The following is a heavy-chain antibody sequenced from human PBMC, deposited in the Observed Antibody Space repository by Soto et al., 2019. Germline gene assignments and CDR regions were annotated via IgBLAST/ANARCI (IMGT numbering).Heavy chain of an antibody. D-gene: IGHD6-19*01. Sequence: GGSLRLSCTASGFTFGDYAMSWFRQAPGKGLEWVGFIRSKAYGGTTEYAASVKGRFTISTDDSKSIAYLQMNSLKTEDTAVYYCTRVRSRIAVADVFGPTYNWFDPWGQGTLVTVSS. CDR2: IRSKAYGGTT. V-gene: IGHV3-49*03. J-gene: IGHJ5*02. CDR1: GFTFGDYA. CDR3: TRVRSRIAVADVFGPTYNWFDP.